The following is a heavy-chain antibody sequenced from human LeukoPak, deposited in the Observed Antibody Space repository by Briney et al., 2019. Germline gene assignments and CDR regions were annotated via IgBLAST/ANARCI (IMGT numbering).Heavy chain of an antibody. CDR2: ISYDGSNK. V-gene: IGHV3-30-3*01. Sequence: GGSLRLSCAASGFTVSSNYMSWVRQAPGKGLEWVAVISYDGSNKYYADSVKGRFTISRDNSKNTLYLQMNSLRAEDTAVYYCARFFMIVVAFDYWGQGTLVTVSS. CDR1: GFTVSSNY. CDR3: ARFFMIVVAFDY. J-gene: IGHJ4*02. D-gene: IGHD3-22*01.